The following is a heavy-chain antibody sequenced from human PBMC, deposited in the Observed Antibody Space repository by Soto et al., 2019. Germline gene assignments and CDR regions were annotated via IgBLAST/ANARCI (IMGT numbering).Heavy chain of an antibody. CDR2: ISYDGSDK. D-gene: IGHD3-3*01. V-gene: IGHV3-30*18. Sequence: RTRRRSCLAAGISLSRYGVHWVRQAAGKGLQWVAVISYDGSDKYYADSVKGRFTISRDNSKNTLYLQMNSLRDEDTAVYYCEKDLLFADFWSGRRNYCDYWGQGTPGVVSS. J-gene: IGHJ4*02. CDR3: EKDLLFADFWSGRRNYCDY. CDR1: GISLSRYG.